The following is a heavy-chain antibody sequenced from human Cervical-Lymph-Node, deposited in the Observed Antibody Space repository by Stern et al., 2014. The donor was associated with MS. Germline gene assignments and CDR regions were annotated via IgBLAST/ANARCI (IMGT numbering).Heavy chain of an antibody. Sequence: VQLVESGGGLVKPGRSLRLSCTTSGFTFGDYAMSWFRQAPGKGLEWVGFIRSKGHGGTTEYAASVKGRFTISRDESKSIAYLQMNSLKTEDTAVYYCARDGTYYHYRGGYYHAFDIWGQGTMVTVSS. CDR2: IRSKGHGGTT. J-gene: IGHJ3*02. V-gene: IGHV3-49*05. CDR1: GFTFGDYA. CDR3: ARDGTYYHYRGGYYHAFDI. D-gene: IGHD3-22*01.